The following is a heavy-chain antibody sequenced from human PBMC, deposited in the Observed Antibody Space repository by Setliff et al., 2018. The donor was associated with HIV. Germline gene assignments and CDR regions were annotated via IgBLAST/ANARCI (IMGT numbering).Heavy chain of an antibody. D-gene: IGHD6-19*01. CDR2: IRSKAYGGTT. CDR3: SRGRAVAGTPVAFDI. CDR1: GFNFGDYA. V-gene: IGHV3-49*04. J-gene: IGHJ3*02. Sequence: PGGSLRLSCTTSGFNFGDYALSWVRQAPGEGLEWVTFIRSKAYGGTTEYAASVKGRFTVSRDDSKSIVYLQMKSLKTEDAGVYYCSRGRAVAGTPVAFDIWGQGTLVTVSS.